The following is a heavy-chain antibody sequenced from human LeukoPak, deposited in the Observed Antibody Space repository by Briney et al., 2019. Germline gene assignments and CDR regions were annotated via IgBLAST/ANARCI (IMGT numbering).Heavy chain of an antibody. Sequence: VASVKVSCKASGYTFTGYYMLWVRQAPGQGLEWMGWINPNSGGTNYAQKFQGRVTMTRDTSISTAYMELSRLRSDDTAVYYCARGDTMIETGAFDIWGQGTMVTVSS. J-gene: IGHJ3*02. D-gene: IGHD3-22*01. CDR1: GYTFTGYY. V-gene: IGHV1-2*02. CDR3: ARGDTMIETGAFDI. CDR2: INPNSGGT.